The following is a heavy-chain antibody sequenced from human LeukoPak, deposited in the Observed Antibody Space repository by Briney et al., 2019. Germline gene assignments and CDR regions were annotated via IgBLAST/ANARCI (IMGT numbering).Heavy chain of an antibody. Sequence: GESLKISCKGSGYSFTNYWIGWVRQMPGKGLEWMGIIYPDDSNTKYSPSFQGLVTISADKSISTAYLQWSSLKASDTAMYYCARRTRDYGGASFDPWGQGTLVTVSS. D-gene: IGHD4-23*01. CDR3: ARRTRDYGGASFDP. CDR2: IYPDDSNT. CDR1: GYSFTNYW. V-gene: IGHV5-51*01. J-gene: IGHJ5*02.